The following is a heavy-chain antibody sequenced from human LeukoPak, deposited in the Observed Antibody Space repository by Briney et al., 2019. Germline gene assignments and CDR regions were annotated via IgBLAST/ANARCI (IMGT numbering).Heavy chain of an antibody. Sequence: GGSLRLSCAASGFTFSSYGMHWVRQAPGKGLEWVAVISYDGSNKYYADSVKGRFTISRDNSKNTLYLQMNSLRAEDTAVYYCAKPLGAAGTFIFYYYYGMDVWGQGTTVTVSS. J-gene: IGHJ6*02. V-gene: IGHV3-30*18. CDR1: GFTFSSYG. CDR2: ISYDGSNK. D-gene: IGHD6-13*01. CDR3: AKPLGAAGTFIFYYYYGMDV.